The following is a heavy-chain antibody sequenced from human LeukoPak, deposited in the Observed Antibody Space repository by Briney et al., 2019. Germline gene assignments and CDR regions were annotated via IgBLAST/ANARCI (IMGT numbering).Heavy chain of an antibody. CDR2: IYYTGST. J-gene: IGHJ4*02. CDR3: ARKHSSSWFFDY. D-gene: IGHD6-13*01. V-gene: IGHV4-59*08. Sequence: SETLSLTCTVSGGSISSYYWSWIRQPPGKGLEWIGYIYYTGSTDYNPSLKSRVTISIDTSKNQFSLKLISMTAADTAVYYCARKHSSSWFFDYWGQGTLVTVSS. CDR1: GGSISSYY.